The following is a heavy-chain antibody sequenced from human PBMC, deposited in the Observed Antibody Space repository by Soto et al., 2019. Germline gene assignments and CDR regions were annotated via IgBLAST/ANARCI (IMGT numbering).Heavy chain of an antibody. D-gene: IGHD3-22*01. CDR3: ARARGDYYDSSGYYLFDY. CDR1: GFTFSSYS. V-gene: IGHV3-21*01. J-gene: IGHJ4*02. Sequence: GGSLRLSCAASGFTFSSYSMNWVRQAPWKGLEWVSSISSSSSYIYYADSAKGRFTISRDNAKNSLYLQMNSLRAEDTAVYYCARARGDYYDSSGYYLFDYWGQGTLVTVSS. CDR2: ISSSSSYI.